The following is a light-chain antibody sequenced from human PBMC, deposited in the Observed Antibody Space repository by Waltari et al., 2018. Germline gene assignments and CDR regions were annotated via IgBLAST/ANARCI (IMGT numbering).Light chain of an antibody. J-gene: IGKJ1*01. Sequence: DIQMTQSPSTLSASVGDRVTVTCRASQSISSWLAWYQQKPGKAPTLLIYDASSLESGVPSRFSGSGSGIEFTLTISSLQPDDFATYYCQHYSSHYPWTFGQGTKVEIK. V-gene: IGKV1-5*01. CDR1: QSISSW. CDR2: DAS. CDR3: QHYSSHYPWT.